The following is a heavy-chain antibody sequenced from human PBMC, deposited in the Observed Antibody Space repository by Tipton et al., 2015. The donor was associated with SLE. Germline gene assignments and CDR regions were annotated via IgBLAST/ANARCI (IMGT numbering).Heavy chain of an antibody. CDR1: GESFGGYY. V-gene: IGHV4-34*01. CDR3: AQAHLWGSYRYASGI. D-gene: IGHD3-16*02. J-gene: IGHJ3*02. Sequence: TLSLTCSIYGESFGGYYWSWIRQPPGKGLEWIGEINHGGSTNYNPSLKSRVTISVDTSKNQFSLKLSSVTAADTAVYYCAQAHLWGSYRYASGIWGQGTMVTVPS. CDR2: INHGGST.